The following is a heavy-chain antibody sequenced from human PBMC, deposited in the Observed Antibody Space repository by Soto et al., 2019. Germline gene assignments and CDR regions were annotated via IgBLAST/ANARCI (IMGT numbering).Heavy chain of an antibody. J-gene: IGHJ4*02. CDR1: GYSFAGSW. Sequence: EVQLEQSGAEVKKPGESLTISCKGSGYSFAGSWITWVRQMPGKGLEWMGRIDPSDSQTYYSPSFRGHVTISAAKSITTVFLQWSSLRASDTAMYYCARQIYDSDSGPNFQYYFDSWGQGTLVTVSS. CDR3: ARQIYDSDSGPNFQYYFDS. V-gene: IGHV5-10-1*03. D-gene: IGHD3-22*01. CDR2: IDPSDSQT.